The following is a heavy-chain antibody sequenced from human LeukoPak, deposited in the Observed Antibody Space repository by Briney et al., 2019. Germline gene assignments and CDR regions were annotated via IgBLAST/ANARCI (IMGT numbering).Heavy chain of an antibody. CDR3: AKAMTTFSYYYYYGMDV. D-gene: IGHD3-16*01. CDR1: GITFSSYA. V-gene: IGHV3-23*01. CDR2: ISGSGGST. Sequence: GGSLRLSCAASGITFSSYAMSWVRQAPGKGLEWVSAISGSGGSTYYADSVKGRFTISRDNSKNTLYLQMNSLRAEDTAVYYCAKAMTTFSYYYYYGMDVWGQGTTVTVSS. J-gene: IGHJ6*02.